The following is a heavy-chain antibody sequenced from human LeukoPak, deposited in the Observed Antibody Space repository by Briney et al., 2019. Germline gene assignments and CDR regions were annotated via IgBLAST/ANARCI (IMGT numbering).Heavy chain of an antibody. J-gene: IGHJ5*02. V-gene: IGHV1-2*06. CDR3: ARESSDWYWLDP. D-gene: IGHD6-19*01. CDR2: VNPNSGGT. CDR1: GYTFTGYY. Sequence: ASVNVSCKASGYTFTGYYIHWVRQAPGQGLEWMGRVNPNSGGTGYARKFQGRVTMTRDTSINTAYMELSSLRSDDTAVYYCARESSDWYWLDPWGQGTLVTVSS.